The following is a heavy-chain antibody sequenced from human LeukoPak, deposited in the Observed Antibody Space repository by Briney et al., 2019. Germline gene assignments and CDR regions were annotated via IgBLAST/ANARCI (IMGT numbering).Heavy chain of an antibody. CDR1: GFTFSSYG. CDR3: AKILAPYYYYYIDV. CDR2: IWYDGSNK. Sequence: PGRSLRLSRAASGFTFSSYGMHWVRQAPGKGLEWVAAIWYDGSNKYYADSVKGRFTISRDNSKNTLYLQMNSLRAEDTAVYYCAKILAPYYYYYIDVWGKGTTVTVSS. V-gene: IGHV3-33*06. J-gene: IGHJ6*03.